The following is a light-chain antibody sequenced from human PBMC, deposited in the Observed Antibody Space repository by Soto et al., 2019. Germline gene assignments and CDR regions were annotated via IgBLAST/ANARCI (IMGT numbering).Light chain of an antibody. Sequence: VLTQSPDTLSLSPGERATLSCRASQSGYDGYLAWYQQRPGQPPRLLIYGVFTRANGIPDRFSGSGSGTDFTLTINKLEPEDSAVYYCQHYGRPQWTFGQGTKVDIK. CDR1: QSGYDGY. V-gene: IGKV3-20*01. CDR2: GVF. J-gene: IGKJ1*01. CDR3: QHYGRPQWT.